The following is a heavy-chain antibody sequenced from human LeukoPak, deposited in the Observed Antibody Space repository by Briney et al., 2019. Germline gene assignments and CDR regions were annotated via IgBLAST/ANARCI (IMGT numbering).Heavy chain of an antibody. D-gene: IGHD6-13*01. CDR2: INTNTGNP. J-gene: IGHJ5*02. Sequence: GASVKVSCKASGYTFTSYAMNWVRQAPGQGLEWMGWINTNTGNPTYAQGFTGRFVFSLDTSVSTAYLQISSLKAEDTAVYYCARDLPRVLAVAGKKKRDNWFDPWGQGTLVTVSS. CDR3: ARDLPRVLAVAGKKKRDNWFDP. V-gene: IGHV7-4-1*02. CDR1: GYTFTSYA.